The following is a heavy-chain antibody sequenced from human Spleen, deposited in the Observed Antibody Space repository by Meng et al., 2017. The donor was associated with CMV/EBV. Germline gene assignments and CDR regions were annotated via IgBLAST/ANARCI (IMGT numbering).Heavy chain of an antibody. D-gene: IGHD7-27*01. Sequence: KVSCKGSGYSFTTYWIGWVRQMPGKGLEWMGIIYPGDSDTRYSPSFQGQVTISADKSISTAYLQWSSLKASDTAVYYCARLYGSGNWGYFDYWGQGTLVTVSS. V-gene: IGHV5-51*01. CDR1: GYSFTTYW. CDR3: ARLYGSGNWGYFDY. J-gene: IGHJ4*02. CDR2: IYPGDSDT.